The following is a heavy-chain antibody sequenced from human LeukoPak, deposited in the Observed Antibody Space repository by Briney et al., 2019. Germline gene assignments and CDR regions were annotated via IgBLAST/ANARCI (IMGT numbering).Heavy chain of an antibody. D-gene: IGHD5-18*01. CDR3: ARLDWVHTDLLYYFVY. V-gene: IGHV4-39*01. CDR2: IFYSGST. CDR1: SSYE. Sequence: SSYEMNWVRQPPGKGLEWIGSIFYSGSTYYNPSLKSRVTISVDTSKNQFSLKLSSVTAADTAVYYCARLDWVHTDLLYYFVYWGQGTLVTVSS. J-gene: IGHJ4*02.